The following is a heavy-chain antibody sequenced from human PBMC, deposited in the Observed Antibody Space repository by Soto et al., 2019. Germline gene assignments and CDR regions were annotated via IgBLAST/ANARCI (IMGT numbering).Heavy chain of an antibody. CDR2: IYWDDDK. V-gene: IGHV2-5*02. CDR1: GFSLTTSGVG. CDR3: AHSIGCSGGRCYHLEDGRVYGMDV. D-gene: IGHD2-15*01. J-gene: IGHJ6*02. Sequence: SGPTLVNPTQTLTLTCTFSGFSLTTSGVGVGWIRQPPGKALEWLALIYWDDDKRYSPSLKSRLTITKDTSKNQVVLTMTNMDPVDTATYYCAHSIGCSGGRCYHLEDGRVYGMDVWGQGT.